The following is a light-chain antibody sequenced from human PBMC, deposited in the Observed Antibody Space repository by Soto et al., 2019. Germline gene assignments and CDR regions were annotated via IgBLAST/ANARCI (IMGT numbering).Light chain of an antibody. CDR1: SSDVGGYNY. V-gene: IGLV2-8*01. Sequence: QSSLTQPPSASGSPGQSVTSSCTGTSSDVGGYNYVSWYQQHPGKAPKLMIYEVSKRPSGVPDRFSGSKSGNTASLTVSGLQAEDEADYYCSSYAGSNKEVFGTGTKVTVL. CDR3: SSYAGSNKEV. J-gene: IGLJ1*01. CDR2: EVS.